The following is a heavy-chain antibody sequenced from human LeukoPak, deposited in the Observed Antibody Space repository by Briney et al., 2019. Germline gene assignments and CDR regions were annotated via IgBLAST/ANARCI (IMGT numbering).Heavy chain of an antibody. V-gene: IGHV3-7*01. CDR1: GFTFSSYW. J-gene: IGHJ4*02. D-gene: IGHD6-6*01. CDR3: ARDRIAARPYYFDY. CDR2: IKQDGSEK. Sequence: GGSLRLSCAASGFTFSSYWMSWVRQAPGKGLEWVANIKQDGSEKYYVDSVKGRFTISRDNAKNSLYLQMNSLRAEDTAVYYCARDRIAARPYYFDYWGQETLVTVSS.